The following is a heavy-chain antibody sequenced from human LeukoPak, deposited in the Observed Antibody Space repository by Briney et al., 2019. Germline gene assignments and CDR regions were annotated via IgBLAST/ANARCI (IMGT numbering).Heavy chain of an antibody. D-gene: IGHD7-27*01. CDR3: AREKAAIGTNWGDYIDY. CDR1: GGSINSYY. V-gene: IGHV4-59*01. Sequence: SETLSLTCTVSGGSINSYYWSWIRQPPGRGLEWIGYIYYSGSTDYNPSLESRVTMSLDTSKSQFALKLTFVTAADTAMYYCAREKAAIGTNWGDYIDYWGQGVLVTVSS. J-gene: IGHJ4*02. CDR2: IYYSGST.